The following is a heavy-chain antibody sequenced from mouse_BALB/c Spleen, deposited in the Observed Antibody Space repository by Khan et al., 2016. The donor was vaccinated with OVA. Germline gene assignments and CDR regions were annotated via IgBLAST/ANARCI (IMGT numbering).Heavy chain of an antibody. Sequence: EVQLQQSGPELMKPGASVKISCEASGYSFTTYYIHWVMQSHGKSLEWIGYIDPFSGGTTYNQKFKGKATLTVDKFSSTAYIHLSNLTSEDSAVYYCTRHGYVAWFTYWGQGTLVTVSA. CDR2: IDPFSGGT. CDR1: GYSFTTYY. CDR3: TRHGYVAWFTY. D-gene: IGHD2-2*01. J-gene: IGHJ3*01. V-gene: IGHV1S135*01.